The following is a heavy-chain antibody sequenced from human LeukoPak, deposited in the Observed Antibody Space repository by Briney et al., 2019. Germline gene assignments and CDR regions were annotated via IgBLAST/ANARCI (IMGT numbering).Heavy chain of an antibody. CDR1: GCSISSSSYY. Sequence: SETLSLTGTVSGCSISSSSYYWGWIRQPPGKGLEWIGSIYYSGSTYYNPSLKSRVTIAVDTSKNQFSLKLSSVTAADTAVYYCAREAGGYSYGIDYWGQGTLVTVSS. CDR3: AREAGGYSYGIDY. CDR2: IYYSGST. D-gene: IGHD5-18*01. V-gene: IGHV4-39*07. J-gene: IGHJ4*02.